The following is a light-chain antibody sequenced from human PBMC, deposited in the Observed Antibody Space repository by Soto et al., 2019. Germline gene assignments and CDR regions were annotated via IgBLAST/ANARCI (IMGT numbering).Light chain of an antibody. V-gene: IGKV1-9*01. CDR1: QGIRNY. J-gene: IGKJ5*01. CDR3: QQVNSYPIT. Sequence: DIQMTQSPSSLSASVGDRVTITFRASQGIRNYLAWYQQKPGRAPKLLIYIASTLQSGVPSRFSGSYSGTEFTLTITSLQPEDFATYYCQQVNSYPITFGQGTRLEIK. CDR2: IAS.